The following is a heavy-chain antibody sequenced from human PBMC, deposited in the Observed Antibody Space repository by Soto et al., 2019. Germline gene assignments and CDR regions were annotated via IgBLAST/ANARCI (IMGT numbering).Heavy chain of an antibody. CDR1: GWKLSSYG. Sequence: MLSAAACGWKLSSYGMHWVHQAQGKGLEWVAVISYDGSNKYYADSVKGRFTISRDNSKNTLYLQMSSLRSEDTAVYYCARSLQEVLVQGNFDYWGQGTLVTVSS. J-gene: IGHJ4*02. CDR3: ARSLQEVLVQGNFDY. D-gene: IGHD6-13*01. CDR2: ISYDGSNK. V-gene: IGHV3-30*03.